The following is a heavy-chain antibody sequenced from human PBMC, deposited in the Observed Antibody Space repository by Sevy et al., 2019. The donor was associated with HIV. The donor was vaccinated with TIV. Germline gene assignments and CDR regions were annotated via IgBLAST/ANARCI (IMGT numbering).Heavy chain of an antibody. J-gene: IGHJ5*02. D-gene: IGHD2-2*01. CDR1: GGSFSGYS. CDR3: ARAPPIVVVPGAPSWFDP. V-gene: IGHV4-34*01. Sequence: SETLSLTCAVYGGSFSGYSWNWIRQPPGKGLEWIGEINNTGSTNYNPSLKSRVTISVDTSKTQVSLKLSSVTAADTAIYYCARAPPIVVVPGAPSWFDPWGQGTLVTVSS. CDR2: INNTGST.